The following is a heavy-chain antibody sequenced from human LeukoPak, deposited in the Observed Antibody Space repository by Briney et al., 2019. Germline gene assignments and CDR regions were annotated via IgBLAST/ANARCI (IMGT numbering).Heavy chain of an antibody. CDR3: ARSGGSDYYYYGMDV. CDR1: GFTFSSYW. D-gene: IGHD2-15*01. CDR2: VKQDGSEK. J-gene: IGHJ6*02. Sequence: GGSLRLSCAAAGFTFSSYWMSWFGQPPGKGLEWVANVKQDGSEKYYVDSVKGRFTISRDNSKNSLYLQMNSLRAEDTAVYYCARSGGSDYYYYGMDVWGQGTTVTVSS. V-gene: IGHV3-7*04.